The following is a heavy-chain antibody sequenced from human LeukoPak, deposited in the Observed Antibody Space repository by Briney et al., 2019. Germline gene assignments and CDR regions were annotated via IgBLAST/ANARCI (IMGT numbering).Heavy chain of an antibody. Sequence: SETLSLTCAVYGGSFSAYYWSWIRQPPGKGLEWIGEINHSGSTNYNPSLKSRVTISVDTSKNQFSLKLSSVTAADTAVYYCATLAGFGEVRYWGQGTLVTVSS. D-gene: IGHD3-10*01. J-gene: IGHJ4*02. CDR1: GGSFSAYY. CDR3: ATLAGFGEVRY. V-gene: IGHV4-34*01. CDR2: INHSGST.